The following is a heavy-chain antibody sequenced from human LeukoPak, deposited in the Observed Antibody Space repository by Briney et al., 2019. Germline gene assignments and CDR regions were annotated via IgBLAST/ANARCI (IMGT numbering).Heavy chain of an antibody. D-gene: IGHD2-2*01. CDR1: GGSFSGYY. J-gene: IGHJ4*02. CDR3: ARGRGGYCSSTSCGDFDY. CDR2: INHSGST. Sequence: SETLSLTCAVYGGSFSGYYWSWIRQPPGKGLEWIGEINHSGSTNYNPSLKSRVTISVDTSKNQFSLKLSSVTAADTAVYYCARGRGGYCSSTSCGDFDYWGQGTLVTVSS. V-gene: IGHV4-34*01.